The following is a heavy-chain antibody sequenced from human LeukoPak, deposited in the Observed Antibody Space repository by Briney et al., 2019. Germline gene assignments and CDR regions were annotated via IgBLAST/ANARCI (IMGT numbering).Heavy chain of an antibody. CDR3: AREDYYGRIREYWFDP. V-gene: IGHV3-66*02. CDR2: IYSGGST. Sequence: GGSLRLSCAASGFTVSSNYMSWVRQAPGKGLEWVSVIYSGGSTYYADSVKGRFTISRDNSKNTLYLQMNSLRAEDTAVYYCAREDYYGRIREYWFDPWGQGTLVTVSS. J-gene: IGHJ5*02. CDR1: GFTVSSNY. D-gene: IGHD3-10*01.